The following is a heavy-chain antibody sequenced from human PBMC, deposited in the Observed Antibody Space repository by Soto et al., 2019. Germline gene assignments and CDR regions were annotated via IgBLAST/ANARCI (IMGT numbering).Heavy chain of an antibody. CDR1: GVALNGFI. Sequence: PGGTLEMSPAASGVALNGFIIPKVRHAPYKGVECVAVIRYDRSNIYYADSVKGRFTISRDNSKNTLYLQMDSLRAEDTAFYYCARDEVAATEYFGYFDYWCQGALVTVSS. V-gene: IGHV3-33*01. D-gene: IGHD3-9*01. J-gene: IGHJ4*02. CDR2: IRYDRSNI. CDR3: ARDEVAATEYFGYFDY.